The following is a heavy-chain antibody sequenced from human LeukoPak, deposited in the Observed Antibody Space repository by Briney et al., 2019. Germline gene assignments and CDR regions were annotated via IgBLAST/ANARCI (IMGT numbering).Heavy chain of an antibody. CDR3: ARGLTYYDFWSGYPFSHVFFDI. V-gene: IGHV4-59*01. Sequence: SETLSLTCTVSGGSLSSYYWSWIRQPPGKGLEWIGYIYYSGSTNYNPSLKSRVTISVDTSRNQFSLKLSSVTTADTAVYYCARGLTYYDFWSGYPFSHVFFDIWGQGTMVTVSS. J-gene: IGHJ3*02. CDR1: GGSLSSYY. CDR2: IYYSGST. D-gene: IGHD3-3*01.